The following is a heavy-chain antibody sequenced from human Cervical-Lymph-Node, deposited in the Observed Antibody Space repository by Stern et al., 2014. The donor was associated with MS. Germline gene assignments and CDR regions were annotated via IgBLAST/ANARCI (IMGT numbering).Heavy chain of an antibody. CDR1: GGSFSNHL. V-gene: IGHV1-69*01. Sequence: VQLVESGAEVKKPGSSVKVSCKTSGGSFSNHLISWVRQAPGQGLEWMGGTIPIFGKAIYAQKFQGRVTITADESTRAAYMELNSLRSEDTAVYFCARAAYSTSSYNYWGQGALVTVS. CDR2: TIPIFGKA. J-gene: IGHJ4*02. D-gene: IGHD2/OR15-2a*01. CDR3: ARAAYSTSSYNY.